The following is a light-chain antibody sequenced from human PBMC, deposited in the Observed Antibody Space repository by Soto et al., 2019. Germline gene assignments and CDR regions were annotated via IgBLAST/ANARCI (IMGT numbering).Light chain of an antibody. V-gene: IGKV1-5*03. CDR1: QSISSW. CDR2: RAS. J-gene: IGKJ1*01. Sequence: DFQITPPPSTLSGPVRYILTIPFRASQSISSWLAWYQQKPGKAPKLLIYRASTWKSGIPSRFSGSGSGTEFALTISSLQPDDFATYYCQHYNSYSEACGQGTKGDIK. CDR3: QHYNSYSEA.